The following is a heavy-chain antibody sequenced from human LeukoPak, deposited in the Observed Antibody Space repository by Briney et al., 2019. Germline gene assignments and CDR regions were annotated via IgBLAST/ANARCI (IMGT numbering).Heavy chain of an antibody. V-gene: IGHV3-48*04. CDR2: ISSSGSTI. D-gene: IGHD6-19*01. CDR3: ARDQGSGSFDY. J-gene: IGHJ4*02. Sequence: GRSLRLSCAASGFTFSSYGMNWVRQAPGKGLEWVPYISSSGSTIYYADSVKGQFTISRDNAKNSLYLQMNSLRAEDTAVYYCARDQGSGSFDYWGQGTLVTVSS. CDR1: GFTFSSYG.